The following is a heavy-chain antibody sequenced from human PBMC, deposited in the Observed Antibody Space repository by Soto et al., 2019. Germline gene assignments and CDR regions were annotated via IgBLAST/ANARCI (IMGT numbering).Heavy chain of an antibody. CDR2: IYHGGST. D-gene: IGHD3-22*01. Sequence: KTSETLSLTCTVSGGSISSYYWSWIRQPPGKGLEWIGYIYHGGSTYYNPSLNSRVTLSIDMTNNHVSLILNSVTAADTAVYYCARVGPRVPYYYDSSPYTFENWFDPWGQGTLVTVSS. J-gene: IGHJ5*02. CDR3: ARVGPRVPYYYDSSPYTFENWFDP. CDR1: GGSISSYY. V-gene: IGHV4-59*08.